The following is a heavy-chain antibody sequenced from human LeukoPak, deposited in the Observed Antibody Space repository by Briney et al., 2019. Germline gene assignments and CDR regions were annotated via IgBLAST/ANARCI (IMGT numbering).Heavy chain of an antibody. Sequence: GGSLRLSCAASGFTVSSNYMSWVRQAPGKGLEGVSAISGSGGSTYYADSVKGRFTISRDNSKNTLYLQMTSLRAEDTAVYYCAKRKRYFDWLLFRYYFDYWGQGTLVTVSS. V-gene: IGHV3-23*01. CDR1: GFTVSSNY. CDR2: ISGSGGST. CDR3: AKRKRYFDWLLFRYYFDY. D-gene: IGHD3-9*01. J-gene: IGHJ4*02.